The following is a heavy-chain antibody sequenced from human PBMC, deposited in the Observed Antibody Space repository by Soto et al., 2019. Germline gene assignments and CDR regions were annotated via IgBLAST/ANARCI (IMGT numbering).Heavy chain of an antibody. J-gene: IGHJ6*02. CDR3: ARGGITMIVVVISDYGMDV. V-gene: IGHV1-18*04. CDR2: MNAYSGNT. Sequence: ASVKVSCKASGYTFTSYGISWVRQAPGQGLEWMGWMNAYSGNTDYAQKFQGRVTMTRDTSISTAYMELSSLRSEDTAVYYCARGGITMIVVVISDYGMDVWGQGTIVTVSS. CDR1: GYTFTSYG. D-gene: IGHD3-22*01.